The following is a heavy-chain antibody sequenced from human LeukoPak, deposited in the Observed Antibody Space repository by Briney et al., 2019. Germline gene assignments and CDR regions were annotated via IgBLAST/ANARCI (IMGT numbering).Heavy chain of an antibody. CDR2: INWNGGST. Sequence: TGGSLRLSCAASGFTFDDYDMSWVRQAPGKGLEWVSGINWNGGSTGYADSVKGRFTISRDNAKNTLYLQMNSLRAEDTALYYCARGDILTGYPSDAFDIWGQGTMVTVSS. CDR3: ARGDILTGYPSDAFDI. D-gene: IGHD3-9*01. J-gene: IGHJ3*02. V-gene: IGHV3-20*04. CDR1: GFTFDDYD.